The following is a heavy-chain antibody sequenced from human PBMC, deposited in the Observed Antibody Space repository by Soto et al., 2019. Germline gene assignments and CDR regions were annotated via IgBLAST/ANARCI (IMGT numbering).Heavy chain of an antibody. CDR3: ARNYGGGSCYCD. Sequence: PGGSLRLSCAASGFTFSSYSMNWVRQAPGKGLEWVSSISSSSSYIYYADSVKGRFTISRDDAKNSLYLQMNSLRAEDTAVYYCARNYGGGSCYCDWGQGTLVTVSS. CDR2: ISSSSSYI. V-gene: IGHV3-21*01. J-gene: IGHJ4*02. D-gene: IGHD2-15*01. CDR1: GFTFSSYS.